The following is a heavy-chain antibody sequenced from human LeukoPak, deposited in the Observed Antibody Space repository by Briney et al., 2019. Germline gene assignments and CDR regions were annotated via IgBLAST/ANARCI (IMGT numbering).Heavy chain of an antibody. Sequence: PSETLSLTRTVSGGSISSYYWSWIRQPPGKGLEWIGYIYYSGSTNYNPSLKSRVTVSVDTSKNQFSLKLSSVTAADTAVYYCARRRNSWYYFDYWGQGTLVTVSS. CDR2: IYYSGST. CDR3: ARRRNSWYYFDY. D-gene: IGHD6-13*01. CDR1: GGSISSYY. J-gene: IGHJ4*02. V-gene: IGHV4-59*08.